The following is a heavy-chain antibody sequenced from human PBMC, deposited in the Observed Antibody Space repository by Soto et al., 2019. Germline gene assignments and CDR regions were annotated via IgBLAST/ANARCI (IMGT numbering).Heavy chain of an antibody. CDR3: ARPLGGNAMRYFDL. J-gene: IGHJ2*01. CDR2: IWYDGTNK. D-gene: IGHD2-15*01. CDR1: GFTFSDYG. Sequence: QVHLVESGGGVVQPGRSLRLSCAASGFTFSDYGMHWVRQAPGKGLEWVALIWYDGTNKYYADSMKGRLTISRDNSKNTLYLQINSLRADDTAVYYCARPLGGNAMRYFDLWGRGTLVTVSS. V-gene: IGHV3-33*01.